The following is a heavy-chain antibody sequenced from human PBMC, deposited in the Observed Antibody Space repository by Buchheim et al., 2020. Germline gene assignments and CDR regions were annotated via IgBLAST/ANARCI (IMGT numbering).Heavy chain of an antibody. CDR2: INHSGST. V-gene: IGHV4-34*01. J-gene: IGHJ6*02. CDR1: GGSFNGYY. Sequence: QVQLQQWGAGLLKTSETLSLTCAVKGGSFNGYYWSWIRQPPGKGLEWIGEINHSGSTNYNPSLKSRVTISVDTSKNQFSLRLSSVTAADTAVYYCARGMPRRGYYYGMDVWGQGTT. D-gene: IGHD2-2*01. CDR3: ARGMPRRGYYYGMDV.